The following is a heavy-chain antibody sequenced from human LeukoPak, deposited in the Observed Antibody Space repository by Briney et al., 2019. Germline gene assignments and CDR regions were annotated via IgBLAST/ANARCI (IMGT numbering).Heavy chain of an antibody. CDR3: ARGHGRWAFDI. CDR1: GFTVSSTY. D-gene: IGHD6-13*01. CDR2: IHSGGNT. Sequence: PGGSLRLPCAASGFTVSSTYMSWVRQAPGKGLEWVLLIHSGGNTLYADSVKGRFTTSRDNSENTLYLQMNSLRAEDTAVYYCARGHGRWAFDIWGQGTMVTVSS. V-gene: IGHV3-53*01. J-gene: IGHJ3*02.